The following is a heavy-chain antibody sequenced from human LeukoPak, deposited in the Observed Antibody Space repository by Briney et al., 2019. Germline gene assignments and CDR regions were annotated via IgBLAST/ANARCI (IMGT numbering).Heavy chain of an antibody. J-gene: IGHJ5*02. D-gene: IGHD6-19*01. CDR1: GYTFTSYD. Sequence: ASVKVSCKASGYTFTSYDINWVRQATGQGLEWMGWMNPNSGNTGYAQKFQGRVTSTRNTSISTAYMELSSLRSEDTAVYYCARVSSGWYGVWFDPWGQGTLVTVSS. CDR2: MNPNSGNT. CDR3: ARVSSGWYGVWFDP. V-gene: IGHV1-8*03.